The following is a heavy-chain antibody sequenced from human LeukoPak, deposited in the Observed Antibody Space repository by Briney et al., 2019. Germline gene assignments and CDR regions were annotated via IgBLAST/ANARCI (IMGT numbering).Heavy chain of an antibody. D-gene: IGHD2-2*01. CDR1: GFTFKNYA. V-gene: IGHV3-11*04. Sequence: GGSLRLSCAGSGFTFKNYAMSWIRQAPGKGLEWVSYISSSGSTIYYADSVKGRFTISRDNAKNSLYLQMNSLRAEDTAVYYCARVPIVVVPAATPRSPYMDVWGKGTTVTVSS. CDR2: ISSSGSTI. J-gene: IGHJ6*03. CDR3: ARVPIVVVPAATPRSPYMDV.